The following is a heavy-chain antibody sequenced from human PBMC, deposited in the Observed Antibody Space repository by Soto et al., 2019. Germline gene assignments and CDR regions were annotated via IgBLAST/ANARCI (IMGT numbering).Heavy chain of an antibody. Sequence: ASVKVSCKASGYTFTGYYMHWVRQAPGQGLEWMGWINPNSGGTNYAQKFQGWVTMTRDTSISTAYMELSRLRSDDTAVYYCARGVGATTYYYYYYRDVWGKGTTVTVSS. CDR2: INPNSGGT. CDR1: GYTFTGYY. D-gene: IGHD1-26*01. J-gene: IGHJ6*03. CDR3: ARGVGATTYYYYYYRDV. V-gene: IGHV1-2*04.